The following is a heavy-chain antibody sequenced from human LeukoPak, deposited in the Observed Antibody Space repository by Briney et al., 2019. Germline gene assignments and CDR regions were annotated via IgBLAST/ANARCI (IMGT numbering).Heavy chain of an antibody. J-gene: IGHJ4*02. CDR1: GFTFSDAL. V-gene: IGHV3-15*01. Sequence: GGSLRLSCAASGFTFSDALMSWVRQTPGKGLEWVGRIKSKTDGGTTDYAAPVKGRFSISRDDSENTLYLQMDSLKTEDTGVYYCTTEMRWELLFDDWGQGTLVTVSS. CDR3: TTEMRWELLFDD. D-gene: IGHD1-26*01. CDR2: IKSKTDGGTT.